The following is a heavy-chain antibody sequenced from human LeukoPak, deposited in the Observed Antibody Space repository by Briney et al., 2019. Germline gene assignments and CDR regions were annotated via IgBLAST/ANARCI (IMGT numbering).Heavy chain of an antibody. CDR3: ARDSRKVTMVRAVFDY. V-gene: IGHV1-18*04. J-gene: IGHJ4*02. D-gene: IGHD3-10*01. CDR1: TYTFTMYA. Sequence: SVNVSCKASTYTFTMYAIGWGRPAPGQGLEWMGWTSAYNGNTNYAQKLQGRVTMTTDPSTNTAYMELRSLSSDDTAVYYCARDSRKVTMVRAVFDYWGQGTLSPSPQ. CDR2: TSAYNGNT.